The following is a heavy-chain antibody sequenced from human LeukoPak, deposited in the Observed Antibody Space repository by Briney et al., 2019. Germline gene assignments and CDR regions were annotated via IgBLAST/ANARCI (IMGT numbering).Heavy chain of an antibody. D-gene: IGHD2-2*02. Sequence: SVKVSCKASGGTFISYAISWVRQAPGQGLEWMGGIIPTFGTANYAQKFQGRVTITTDESTSTAYMELSSLRSEDTAVYYCARCCSTRKRVDAFDIWGQGTMVTVSS. V-gene: IGHV1-69*05. CDR2: IIPTFGTA. J-gene: IGHJ3*02. CDR3: ARCCSTRKRVDAFDI. CDR1: GGTFISYA.